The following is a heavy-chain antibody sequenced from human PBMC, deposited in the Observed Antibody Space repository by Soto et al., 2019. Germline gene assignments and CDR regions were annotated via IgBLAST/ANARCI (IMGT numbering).Heavy chain of an antibody. D-gene: IGHD1-26*01. J-gene: IGHJ5*02. V-gene: IGHV3-23*01. CDR2: ISGSGFKK. Sequence: LRLSCAASGFIFENFGMSWVRQAPGKGLEWISSISGSGFKKYYADSVKGRFTISRDNSKSTVYLELNNLSAEDTAVYHCAKNQGVELVPLATVDWFDPWGQGTVVTVSS. CDR1: GFIFENFG. CDR3: AKNQGVELVPLATVDWFDP.